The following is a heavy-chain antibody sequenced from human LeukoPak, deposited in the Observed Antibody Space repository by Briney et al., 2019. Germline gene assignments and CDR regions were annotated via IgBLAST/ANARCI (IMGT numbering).Heavy chain of an antibody. V-gene: IGHV3-23*01. CDR3: AKRGVVIRVILVGFHKEAYYFDS. CDR1: GITLSNYG. D-gene: IGHD3-22*01. CDR2: ISDSGGRT. J-gene: IGHJ4*02. Sequence: GGSLRLSCAVSGITLSNYGMSWVRQAPGKGVQWVAGISDSGGRTKYADSVKGRFTISRDNRKNTLYLEMNSLRAEDTAVYFCAKRGVVIRVILVGFHKEAYYFDSWGQGALVTVSS.